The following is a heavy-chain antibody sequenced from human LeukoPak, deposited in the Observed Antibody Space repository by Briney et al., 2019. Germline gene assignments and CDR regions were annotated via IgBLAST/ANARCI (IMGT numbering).Heavy chain of an antibody. CDR1: GYTFTSYD. Sequence: EASVKVSCKASGYTFTSYDINWVRQATGQGLEWMGWMNPNSGSTGYAQKFQGRVTITRNTSISTAYMELSSLRSEDTAVYYCARGAVLLWFGELAGAFDIWGQGTMVAVSS. V-gene: IGHV1-8*03. CDR2: MNPNSGST. CDR3: ARGAVLLWFGELAGAFDI. J-gene: IGHJ3*02. D-gene: IGHD3-10*01.